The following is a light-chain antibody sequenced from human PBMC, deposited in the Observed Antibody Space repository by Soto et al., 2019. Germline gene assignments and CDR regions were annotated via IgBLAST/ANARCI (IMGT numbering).Light chain of an antibody. CDR3: SSSAGRSKRV. Sequence: QSALTQPPSASGSPGQSVTIFCTGTSSDVGAYNYVSWYQQHPGKAPKLMIYEVSKRPSGVPDRFSGSKSGNRASLTVSGLQADDEADYYCSSSAGRSKRVFGGGTKPPS. CDR1: SSDVGAYNY. J-gene: IGLJ3*02. V-gene: IGLV2-8*01. CDR2: EVS.